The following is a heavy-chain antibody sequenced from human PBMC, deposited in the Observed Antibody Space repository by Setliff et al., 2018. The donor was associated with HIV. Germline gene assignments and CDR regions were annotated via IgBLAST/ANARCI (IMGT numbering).Heavy chain of an antibody. Sequence: GASVKVSCKASGYTFTDFYIHWVRQAPGQGLEWIGRINPKSGVADYLKKFQGRVTMTTDTSTNTAHMELIRPRFDDTAVYYCARAHFLVAMTRNWFDSWGQGSLVTVSS. V-gene: IGHV1-2*06. CDR2: INPKSGVA. J-gene: IGHJ5*01. D-gene: IGHD5-12*01. CDR3: ARAHFLVAMTRNWFDS. CDR1: GYTFTDFY.